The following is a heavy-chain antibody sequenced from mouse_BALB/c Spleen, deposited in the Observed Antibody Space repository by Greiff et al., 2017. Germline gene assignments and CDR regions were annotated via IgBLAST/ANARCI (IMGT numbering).Heavy chain of an antibody. Sequence: EVKLVESGGGLVQPGGSLKLSCAASGFTFSSYTMSWVRQTPEKRLEWVAYISNGGGSTYYPDTVKGRFTISRDNAKNTLYLQMSSLKSEDTAMYYCARDRGSSSAWFAYWGQGTLVTVSA. V-gene: IGHV5-12-2*01. D-gene: IGHD1-1*01. CDR1: GFTFSSYT. CDR2: ISNGGGST. CDR3: ARDRGSSSAWFAY. J-gene: IGHJ3*01.